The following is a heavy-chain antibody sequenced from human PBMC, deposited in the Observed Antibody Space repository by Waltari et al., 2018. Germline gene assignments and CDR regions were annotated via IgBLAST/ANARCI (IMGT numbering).Heavy chain of an antibody. CDR2: SNPSGGST. J-gene: IGHJ6*02. D-gene: IGHD1-26*01. V-gene: IGHV1-46*01. Sequence: QVQLVQSGAEVKKPGASVKVSCKASGYTFTSYSMHWVRQAPGQGLEWMRISNPSGGSTSYAQKFQGRVTMTRDTSTSTVYMELSSLRSEDTAVYYCARESGNLYYYYGMDVWGQGTTVTVSS. CDR3: ARESGNLYYYYGMDV. CDR1: GYTFTSYS.